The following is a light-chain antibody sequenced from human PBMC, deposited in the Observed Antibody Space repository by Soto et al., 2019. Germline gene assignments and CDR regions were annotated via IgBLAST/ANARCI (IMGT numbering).Light chain of an antibody. CDR2: ETS. J-gene: IGKJ1*01. Sequence: DIRLTQSLSTLSASVGDRVTITCRASQTINSWLAWYQQKPGKAPNLLIYETSNLESGVPSRFSGSGSGTEFTLTISSLQPDDFATYYCQYYNDYCWTFGQGTKVEIK. CDR1: QTINSW. CDR3: QYYNDYCWT. V-gene: IGKV1-5*03.